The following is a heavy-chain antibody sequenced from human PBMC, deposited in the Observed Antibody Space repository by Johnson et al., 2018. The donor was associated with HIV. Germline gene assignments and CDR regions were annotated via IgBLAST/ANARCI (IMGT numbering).Heavy chain of an antibody. J-gene: IGHJ3*01. Sequence: MLLVESGGGVVRPGGSLRLSCAASGFTFDDYGMSWVRQAPGKGLEWVSGINWNGGSTGYADSVKGRSTISRDNAKNSLYLQMSSLRAEDTALYYCARSFDSSDYWKHAFDVWGQGTMVTVSS. CDR1: GFTFDDYG. V-gene: IGHV3-20*04. CDR2: INWNGGST. D-gene: IGHD3-22*01. CDR3: ARSFDSSDYWKHAFDV.